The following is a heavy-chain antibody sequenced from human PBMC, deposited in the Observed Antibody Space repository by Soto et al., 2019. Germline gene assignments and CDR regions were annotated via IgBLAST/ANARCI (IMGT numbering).Heavy chain of an antibody. CDR1: GDSVSSNSAA. D-gene: IGHD7-27*01. J-gene: IGHJ3*02. V-gene: IGHV6-1*01. CDR3: ARDSGLTGGTLDAFDT. CDR2: TYYRSKWYN. Sequence: SQTLSLTCAISGDSVSSNSAAWNWIRQSPSRGLEWLGRTYYRSKWYNDYAVSVKSRITINPDTSKNQFSLQPNSVTPEDTAVYYCARDSGLTGGTLDAFDTWGQGTMVTVSS.